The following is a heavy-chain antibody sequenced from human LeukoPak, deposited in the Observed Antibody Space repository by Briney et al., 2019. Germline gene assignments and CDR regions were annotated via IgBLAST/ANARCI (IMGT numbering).Heavy chain of an antibody. CDR1: GGSFSGYY. V-gene: IGHV4-34*01. CDR3: ARCYCSSTSCYAGELIDY. Sequence: SETLSLTCAVYGGSFSGYYWSWIRQPPGKGLEWIGEINHSGSTNYNPSLKSRVTISVDTSKNQFSLKLSSVTAADTAVYYCARCYCSSTSCYAGELIDYWGQGTLVTVSS. D-gene: IGHD2-2*01. CDR2: INHSGST. J-gene: IGHJ4*02.